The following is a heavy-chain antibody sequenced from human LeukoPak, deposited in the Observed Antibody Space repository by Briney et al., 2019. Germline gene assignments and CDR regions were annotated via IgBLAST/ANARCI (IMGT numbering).Heavy chain of an antibody. CDR3: ARASGSDAGFDY. CDR1: GGTFSSYA. Sequence: VASVKVSCKASGGTFSSYAISWVRQAPGQGLEWMGGIIPIFGTANYAQKFQGRVTITADKSTSTAYMELSSLRSEDMAVYYCARASGSDAGFDYWGQGTLVTVSS. J-gene: IGHJ4*02. D-gene: IGHD1-26*01. V-gene: IGHV1-69*06. CDR2: IIPIFGTA.